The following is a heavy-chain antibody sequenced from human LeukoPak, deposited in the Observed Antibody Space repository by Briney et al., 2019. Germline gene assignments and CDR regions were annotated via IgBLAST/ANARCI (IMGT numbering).Heavy chain of an antibody. CDR3: SRNDLLVDKYGYYFDY. D-gene: IGHD3-10*01. CDR2: IGCRGSPI. Sequence: PGGSLRLSCAASGFIFDNYARSWVRQAPGKGLEWISYIGCRGSPIYYADSVKGRFTISRDNAKNSLYLQMDSLRAEDAAVYYCSRNDLLVDKYGYYFDYWGQGILVTVSS. V-gene: IGHV3-48*03. CDR1: GFIFDNYA. J-gene: IGHJ4*02.